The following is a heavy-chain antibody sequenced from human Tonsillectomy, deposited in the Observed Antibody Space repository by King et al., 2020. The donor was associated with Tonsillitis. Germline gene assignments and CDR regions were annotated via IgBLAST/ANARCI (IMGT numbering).Heavy chain of an antibody. CDR2: ISVYNGNT. CDR3: ARDFPILYGHWNDVGNDY. J-gene: IGHJ4*02. V-gene: IGHV1-18*04. Sequence: QLVQSGAEVKKPGASVKVSCKASGYTFTSYGISWVRQAPGQGLEWMGWISVYNGNTNYAQKLQGRVTMTTDTSTSTAYMELRSLRSDDTAVYYCARDFPILYGHWNDVGNDYWGQGTLVTVSS. CDR1: GYTFTSYG. D-gene: IGHD1-1*01.